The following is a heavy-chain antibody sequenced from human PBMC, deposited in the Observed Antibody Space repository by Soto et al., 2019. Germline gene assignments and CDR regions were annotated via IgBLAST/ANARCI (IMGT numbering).Heavy chain of an antibody. J-gene: IGHJ6*02. CDR1: GYTFTSYG. CDR3: ARVVYYYGSVSYGHYYYGMDV. Sequence: VSVKVSCKASGYTFTSYGISWVRQAPGKGLEWIRWISAYNGNTNYAQKLQGRVTMTTDTSTNTAYMELRSLRSDDTAVYYCARVVYYYGSVSYGHYYYGMDVWGQGTTVTVSS. D-gene: IGHD3-10*01. V-gene: IGHV1-18*01. CDR2: ISAYNGNT.